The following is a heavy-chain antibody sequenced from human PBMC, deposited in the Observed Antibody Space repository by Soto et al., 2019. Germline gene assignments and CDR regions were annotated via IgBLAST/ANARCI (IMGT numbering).Heavy chain of an antibody. Sequence: EVQLLESGGGLVQPGGSLRLSCAASGFTFSSYAMSWVRQAPGKGLEWVSAISGSGGSTYYADSVKGRFTISRDNSKNTLYLQMNSLRAEDTAVYYCASPDIVVVPXALNNWFDPWGQGTLVTVSS. D-gene: IGHD2-2*01. CDR1: GFTFSSYA. CDR2: ISGSGGST. CDR3: ASPDIVVVPXALNNWFDP. J-gene: IGHJ5*02. V-gene: IGHV3-23*01.